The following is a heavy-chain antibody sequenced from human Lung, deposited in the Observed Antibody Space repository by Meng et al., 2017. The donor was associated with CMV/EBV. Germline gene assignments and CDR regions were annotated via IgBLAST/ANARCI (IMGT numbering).Heavy chain of an antibody. J-gene: IGHJ4*02. CDR2: ISYDGSIK. Sequence: SCAASGFTFSSYALHWVRQAPGKGLEWVAVISYDGSIKHYADSVKGRFSISRDNPKNTLYVQMNSLRADDTAVYYWARHRYYYDSNFDHWGQGTXVTVAS. CDR3: ARHRYYYDSNFDH. D-gene: IGHD3-22*01. CDR1: GFTFSSYA. V-gene: IGHV3-30-3*01.